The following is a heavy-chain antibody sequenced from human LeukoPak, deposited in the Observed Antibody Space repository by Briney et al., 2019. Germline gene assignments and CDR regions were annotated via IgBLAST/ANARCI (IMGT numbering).Heavy chain of an antibody. V-gene: IGHV1-2*02. CDR1: GYTFTGYY. D-gene: IGHD4-23*01. CDR3: ARVLAYGGNWGKLGL. Sequence: WASVRVSCKSSGYTFTGYYIHWVRQAPGQGLEWMGWINPNSGGTNYAQRFRGRVTMTRDTSISTAYLDPSSLRSDDTAVYYCARVLAYGGNWGKLGLWGQGTQVTDSS. J-gene: IGHJ4*02. CDR2: INPNSGGT.